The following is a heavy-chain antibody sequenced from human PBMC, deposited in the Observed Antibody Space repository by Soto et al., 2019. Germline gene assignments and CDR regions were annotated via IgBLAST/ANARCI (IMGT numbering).Heavy chain of an antibody. CDR3: ARLIHDYGDYVAAFDI. V-gene: IGHV4-59*08. Sequence: SETLSLTCTVSGGSISSYYWSWIRHPPGKGLEWIGYIYYSGSTYYNPSLKSRVTISVDTSKNQFSLKLSSVTAADTAVYYCARLIHDYGDYVAAFDIWGQGTMVTVSS. CDR1: GGSISSYY. J-gene: IGHJ3*02. CDR2: IYYSGST. D-gene: IGHD4-17*01.